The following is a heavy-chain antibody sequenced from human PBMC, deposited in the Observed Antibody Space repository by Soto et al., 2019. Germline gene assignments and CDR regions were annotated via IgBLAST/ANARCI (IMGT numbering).Heavy chain of an antibody. D-gene: IGHD6-19*01. Sequence: SETLSLTCTFSGCSISSYYWNWIRQPPGKGLEWIGYIYYSGSTNYNPSLKSRVTISVDTSKNQFSLKLSSVTAADTAVYYCARGGWKLFDYWGQGTLVTVSS. CDR2: IYYSGST. CDR3: ARGGWKLFDY. V-gene: IGHV4-59*01. CDR1: GCSISSYY. J-gene: IGHJ4*02.